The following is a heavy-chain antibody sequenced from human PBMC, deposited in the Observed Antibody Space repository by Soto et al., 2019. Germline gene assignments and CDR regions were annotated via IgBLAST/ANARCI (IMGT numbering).Heavy chain of an antibody. D-gene: IGHD1-26*01. V-gene: IGHV1-69*01. CDR1: GGTFSKSG. CDR3: ARRGGVGATTRGWFDP. Sequence: QVQLVQSGAEVKKPGSSVKVSCKASGGTFSKSGISWVRQAPGQGLECMGVIMPTSGRPDYAQKFQGRVIITADESTSTAYMELSGLTSEDTAVYYCARRGGVGATTRGWFDPWGQGTLVTVSS. J-gene: IGHJ5*02. CDR2: IMPTSGRP.